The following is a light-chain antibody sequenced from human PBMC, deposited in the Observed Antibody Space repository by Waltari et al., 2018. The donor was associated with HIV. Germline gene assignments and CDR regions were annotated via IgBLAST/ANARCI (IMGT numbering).Light chain of an antibody. Sequence: EIVLTQSTGTLSLSTGERATLSCKTSPSNNNNYLAWYQQKLCQAPKLLIYGAFNRATGIPYRFSGSGSWTEFTLTISRLEPEDFAMYYCQQYTDSPLTFGGGTRVEI. J-gene: IGKJ4*01. CDR1: PSNNNNY. CDR2: GAF. CDR3: QQYTDSPLT. V-gene: IGKV3-20*01.